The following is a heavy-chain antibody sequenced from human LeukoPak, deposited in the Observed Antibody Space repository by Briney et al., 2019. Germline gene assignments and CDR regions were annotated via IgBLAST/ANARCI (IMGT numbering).Heavy chain of an antibody. CDR3: ARAMVRASGGAFDI. J-gene: IGHJ3*02. V-gene: IGHV4-30-2*01. D-gene: IGHD3-10*01. CDR2: IYHSGST. Sequence: PSETLSLTCTVSGGSISTYSWSWIRQPPGKGLEWIGYIYHSGSTYYNPSLKSRVTISVDRSKNQFSLKLSSVTAADTAVYYCARAMVRASGGAFDIWGQGTMVTVSS. CDR1: GGSISTYS.